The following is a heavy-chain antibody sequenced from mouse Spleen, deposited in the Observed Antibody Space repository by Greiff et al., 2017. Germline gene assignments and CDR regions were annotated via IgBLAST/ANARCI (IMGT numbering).Heavy chain of an antibody. V-gene: IGHV1-7*01. Sequence: VQLQQSGAELAKPGASVKLSCKASGYTFTSYWMHWVKQRPGQGLEWIGYINPSSGYTKYNQKFKDKATLTADKSSSTAYMQLSSLTYEDSAVYYCARRADGYYRYFDVWGTGTTVTVSS. D-gene: IGHD2-3*01. CDR3: ARRADGYYRYFDV. J-gene: IGHJ1*03. CDR2: INPSSGYT. CDR1: GYTFTSYW.